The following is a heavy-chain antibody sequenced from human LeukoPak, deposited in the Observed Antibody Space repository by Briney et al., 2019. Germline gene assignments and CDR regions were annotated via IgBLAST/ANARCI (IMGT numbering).Heavy chain of an antibody. D-gene: IGHD3-3*01. V-gene: IGHV1-24*01. Sequence: EASVKVSCKVSGYTLTELSMHWVRQAPGKGREWMGGFDPEDGETIYAQKFQGRVTMTKDTSTDTAYMELSSLRSEDTAVYYCATHTIFGVESNWFDPWGQGTLVTVSS. CDR2: FDPEDGET. J-gene: IGHJ5*02. CDR1: GYTLTELS. CDR3: ATHTIFGVESNWFDP.